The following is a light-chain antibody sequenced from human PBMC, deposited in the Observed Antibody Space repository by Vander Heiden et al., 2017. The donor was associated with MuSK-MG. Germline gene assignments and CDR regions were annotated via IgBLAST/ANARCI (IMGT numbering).Light chain of an antibody. V-gene: IGLV1-44*01. Sequence: SVLTQPPSASGTPGQRATISCSGTSSNIGTNTVNWYQQLPGTAPKLLIYSNKQRAAGVPDRLSGSKSGTSASLAISGLQAEDEADYYCAAWDDSLNGLVFGGGTKLTVL. CDR2: SNK. J-gene: IGLJ2*01. CDR3: AAWDDSLNGLV. CDR1: SSNIGTNT.